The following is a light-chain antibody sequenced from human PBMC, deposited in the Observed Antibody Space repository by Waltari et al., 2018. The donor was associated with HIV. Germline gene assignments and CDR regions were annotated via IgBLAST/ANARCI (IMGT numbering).Light chain of an antibody. CDR3: QTWGTGSWV. CDR2: LNSDGSH. V-gene: IGLV4-69*01. J-gene: IGLJ3*02. CDR1: SGHSSYA. Sequence: QLVLTQSPSASASLGASVKLTCTLSSGHSSYAIAWHQQQPEKGPRYLMKLNSDGSHSRGDGIPHRFSGSSSGAERYLTISSLQAEDEADYYCQTWGTGSWVFGGGTKLTVL.